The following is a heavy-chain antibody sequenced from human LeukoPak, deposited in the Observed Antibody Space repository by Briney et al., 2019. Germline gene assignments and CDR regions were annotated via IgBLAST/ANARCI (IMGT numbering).Heavy chain of an antibody. Sequence: GASVKVSCKASGYTFTSYGISWVRQAPGQGLEWMGIINPSGGSTSYAQKFQGRVTMTRDTSTSTVYMELSSLRSEDTAVYYCARAYGSGYNWFDPWGQGTLVTVSS. D-gene: IGHD3-3*01. CDR1: GYTFTSYG. CDR3: ARAYGSGYNWFDP. CDR2: INPSGGST. J-gene: IGHJ5*02. V-gene: IGHV1-46*01.